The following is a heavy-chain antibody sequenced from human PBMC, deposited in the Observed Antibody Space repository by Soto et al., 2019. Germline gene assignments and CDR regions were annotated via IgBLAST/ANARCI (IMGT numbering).Heavy chain of an antibody. V-gene: IGHV3-30*03. CDR1: GFTFSNFG. CDR3: PRFCGPVTAAVDHY. J-gene: IGHJ4*02. CDR2: ISYDGNIK. D-gene: IGHD6-13*01. Sequence: QVQLVESGGGVVQPGRSLRLSCAASGFTFSNFGMQWVRQAPGKGLEWVASISYDGNIKYSADSVKGRFTISRDNSKNTLYLQMNSLRSEDTAVYYCPRFCGPVTAAVDHYSGQGTLVTVSS.